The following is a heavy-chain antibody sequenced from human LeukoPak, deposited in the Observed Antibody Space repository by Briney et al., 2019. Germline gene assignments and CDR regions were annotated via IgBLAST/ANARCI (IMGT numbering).Heavy chain of an antibody. CDR3: AKGRRVDANDHFDY. CDR1: GYTFMSYG. CDR2: SSVYNGNT. J-gene: IGHJ4*02. V-gene: IGHV1-18*01. D-gene: IGHD1-1*01. Sequence: ASVKVSCKASGYTFMSYGIRWVRQAPGQGLEWMGWSSVYNGNTNYAQKFQGRVTMTTDTSTSTAYMELRTLISDDTAVYYCAKGRRVDANDHFDYWGQGTLVTVSS.